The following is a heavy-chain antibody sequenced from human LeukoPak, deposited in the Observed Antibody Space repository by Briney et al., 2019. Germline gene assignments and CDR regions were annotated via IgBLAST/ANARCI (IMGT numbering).Heavy chain of an antibody. J-gene: IGHJ3*02. V-gene: IGHV4-39*01. D-gene: IGHD2-2*01. CDR1: GGSISSSSYY. CDR2: IYCSGST. CDR3: ARTYCSSTSCYGGLDAFDI. Sequence: PSDTLSLTCTVSGGSISSSSYYWGWIRQPPGKGLEWIGSIYCSGSTYYNPSLKSRVTISVDTSKNQFSLKLSSVTAADTAVYYCARTYCSSTSCYGGLDAFDIWGQGTMVTVSS.